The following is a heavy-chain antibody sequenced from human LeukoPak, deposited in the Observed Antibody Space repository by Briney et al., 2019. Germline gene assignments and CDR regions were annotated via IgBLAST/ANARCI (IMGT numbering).Heavy chain of an antibody. D-gene: IGHD4-17*01. CDR1: GGTFSSYA. V-gene: IGHV1-69*06. CDR3: ARGYNDYGDYAYGD. Sequence: SVKVSCKASGGTFSSYAISWVRQAPGQELEWMGGIIPIFGTANYAQKFQGRVTITADKSTSTAYMELSSLRSEDTAVYYCARGYNDYGDYAYGDWGQGTLVTVSS. CDR2: IIPIFGTA. J-gene: IGHJ4*02.